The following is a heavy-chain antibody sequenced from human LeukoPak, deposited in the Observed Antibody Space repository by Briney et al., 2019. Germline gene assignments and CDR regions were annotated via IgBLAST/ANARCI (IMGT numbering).Heavy chain of an antibody. Sequence: ASVKVSCKASGYTFTSYGISWERQAPGQGLEWMGWISAYSGNTNYAQKLQGRVTMTTDTSTSTAYMDLRSLRSDDTAVDYCARDGVTAVWYMDVWGQGTTVTVS. J-gene: IGHJ6*03. CDR2: ISAYSGNT. CDR1: GYTFTSYG. CDR3: ARDGVTAVWYMDV. D-gene: IGHD2-21*02. V-gene: IGHV1-18*01.